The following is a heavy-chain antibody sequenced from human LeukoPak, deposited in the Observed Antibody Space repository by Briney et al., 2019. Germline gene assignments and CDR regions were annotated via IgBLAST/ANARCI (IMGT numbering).Heavy chain of an antibody. J-gene: IGHJ4*02. CDR1: GYTFTGYY. CDR2: INPNSGGT. V-gene: IGHV1-2*02. D-gene: IGHD3-3*01. CDR3: ARVFWSGYSYFDY. Sequence: GASVKVSCKASGYTFTGYYMHWVRQAPGQGLEWMGWINPNSGGTNYAQKFQGRVTISVDTSKNQFSLKLSSVTAADTAVYYCARVFWSGYSYFDYWGQGTLVTVSS.